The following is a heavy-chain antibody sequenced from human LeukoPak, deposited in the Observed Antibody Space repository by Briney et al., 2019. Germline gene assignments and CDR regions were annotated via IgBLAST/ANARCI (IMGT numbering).Heavy chain of an antibody. Sequence: ASVKVSCKASSNIFTGYFIHWVRQAPGQGLEWMGWINPKNGGTNPAEKFQGRVTMTRDTSLSTAFMELTGLTSDDTAVYFCAREPPYTGHCDITTCDVSRFDLWGQGTLVTVSS. CDR3: AREPPYTGHCDITTCDVSRFDL. CDR1: SNIFTGYF. V-gene: IGHV1-2*02. CDR2: INPKNGGT. J-gene: IGHJ4*02. D-gene: IGHD2-2*01.